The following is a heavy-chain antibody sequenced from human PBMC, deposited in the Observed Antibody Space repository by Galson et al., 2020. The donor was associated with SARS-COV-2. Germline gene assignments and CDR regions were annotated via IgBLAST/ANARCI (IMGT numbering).Heavy chain of an antibody. Sequence: ASVKVSCKVSGYTLTELSMHWVRQAPGKGLEWMGGFDPEDGETIYAQKFQGRVTMTEDTSTDTAYMELSSLRSEDTAVYYCATGPAIAAAATGWFDPWGQGTLVTGSS. D-gene: IGHD6-13*01. CDR1: GYTLTELS. V-gene: IGHV1-24*01. CDR3: ATGPAIAAAATGWFDP. CDR2: FDPEDGET. J-gene: IGHJ5*02.